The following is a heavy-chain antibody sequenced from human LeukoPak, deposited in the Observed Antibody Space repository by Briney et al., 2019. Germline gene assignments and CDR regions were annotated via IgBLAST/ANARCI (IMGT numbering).Heavy chain of an antibody. V-gene: IGHV3-21*01. J-gene: IGHJ3*01. CDR2: ISSSSSYI. CDR1: GFDFRSYS. Sequence: PGGSLRLSCAASGFDFRSYSMNWVRQAPGKGLEWVSSISSSSSYIYYADSVKGRFTISRDNAKNSLYLQMNSLRAEDTAVYYCARGSSEYDSSSWFLVNWGQGTMVTVSS. CDR3: ARGSSEYDSSSWFLVN. D-gene: IGHD6-13*01.